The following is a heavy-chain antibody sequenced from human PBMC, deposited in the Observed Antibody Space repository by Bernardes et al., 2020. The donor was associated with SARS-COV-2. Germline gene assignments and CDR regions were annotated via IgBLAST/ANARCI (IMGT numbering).Heavy chain of an antibody. J-gene: IGHJ4*02. CDR1: GFTFNIYW. V-gene: IGHV3-7*03. Sequence: GSLRLSCASSGFTFNIYWMAWVRQAPGKGLEWVANINQDGSDKYYVDSVKGRFAISRDNAKNSLFLQMSSLRPDDTAVYYCAREGWVGPTFFDYWGQGSLVSVSS. CDR3: AREGWVGPTFFDY. D-gene: IGHD1-26*01. CDR2: INQDGSDK.